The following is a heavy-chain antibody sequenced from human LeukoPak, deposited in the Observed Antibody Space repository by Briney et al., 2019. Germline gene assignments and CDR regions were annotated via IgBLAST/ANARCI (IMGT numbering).Heavy chain of an antibody. J-gene: IGHJ5*02. Sequence: SQTLSLTCTVSGGSISSRAYYWTWIRQPAGKGLEWIGRIHNSGSTYYNPSLKSRVTMSIDTSNNQFFLKLNSVTAADTAVYHGARDALTGSPNWFDPWGQGILVTVSS. V-gene: IGHV4-61*02. CDR2: IHNSGST. CDR3: ARDALTGSPNWFDP. D-gene: IGHD3-9*01. CDR1: GGSISSRAYY.